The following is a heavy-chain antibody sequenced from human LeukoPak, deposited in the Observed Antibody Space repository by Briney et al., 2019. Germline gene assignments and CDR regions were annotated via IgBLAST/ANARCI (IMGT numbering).Heavy chain of an antibody. J-gene: IGHJ4*02. CDR2: INHSGST. D-gene: IGHD2-15*01. CDR1: GGSFSGYY. V-gene: IGHV4-34*01. CDR3: GRGQGSGGSYPLLYYFDY. Sequence: SETLSLTCAVYGGSFSGYYWSWIRQPPGKGLEWIGEINHSGSTNYNPSLKSRVTISVDTSKNQFSLKPSSVTAADTAVYYCGRGQGSGGSYPLLYYFDYWGQGTLVTVSS.